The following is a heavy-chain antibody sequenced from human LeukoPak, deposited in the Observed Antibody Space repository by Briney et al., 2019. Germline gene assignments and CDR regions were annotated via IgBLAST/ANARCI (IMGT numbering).Heavy chain of an antibody. D-gene: IGHD3-22*01. J-gene: IGHJ4*02. CDR2: IYPGDSDT. CDR1: GDSFTIYW. V-gene: IGHV5-51*03. CDR3: ARPDYYDSSGYYYSDY. Sequence: PGEPLNISCKGSGDSFTIYWIGWVRQTPGKGLEWMGIIYPGDSDTRCSPSFQGQVTISADKSISTAYLQWSSLKASDTAMYYCARPDYYDSSGYYYSDYWGQGTLVTVSS.